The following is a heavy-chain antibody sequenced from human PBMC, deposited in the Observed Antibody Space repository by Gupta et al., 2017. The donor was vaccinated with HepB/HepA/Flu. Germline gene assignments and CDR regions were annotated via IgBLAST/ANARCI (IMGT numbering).Heavy chain of an antibody. CDR2: ISWNSGSI. J-gene: IGHJ6*02. CDR3: AKEENMAYYDFWSGYYTAGYMFSGMDV. D-gene: IGHD3-3*01. CDR1: GFTFDDYA. Sequence: EVQLVESGGGLVQPGRSLRLSCAASGFTFDDYAMHWVRKAPGKGLEWVSGISWNSGSIGYADSVKGRFTISRDNAKNSLYLQMNSLRAEDTALYYCAKEENMAYYDFWSGYYTAGYMFSGMDVWGQGTTVTVSS. V-gene: IGHV3-9*01.